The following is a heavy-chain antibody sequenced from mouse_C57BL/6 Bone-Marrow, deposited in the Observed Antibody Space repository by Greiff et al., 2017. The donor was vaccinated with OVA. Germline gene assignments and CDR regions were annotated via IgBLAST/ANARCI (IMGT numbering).Heavy chain of an antibody. CDR3: ARLGDYRGYFDV. V-gene: IGHV1-81*01. J-gene: IGHJ1*03. Sequence: VQLQQSGAELARPGASVKLSCKASGYTFTSYGISWVKQRTGQGLEWIGEIYPRSGNTYYNEKFKGKATLTADKSSSTAYMELRSLTSEDSAVYFCARLGDYRGYFDVWGTGTTVTVSS. D-gene: IGHD2-4*01. CDR2: IYPRSGNT. CDR1: GYTFTSYG.